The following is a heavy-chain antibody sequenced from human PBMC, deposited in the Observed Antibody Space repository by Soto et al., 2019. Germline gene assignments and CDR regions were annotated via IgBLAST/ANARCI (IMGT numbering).Heavy chain of an antibody. V-gene: IGHV3-7*03. D-gene: IGHD3-22*01. Sequence: GGSLRLSCAASGFTFDSYWMSWVRQAPGKGLEWVANINRDGSEKYYIDSVKGRFTISRDNTKNTLYLQMNSLRAEDTAVYYCAKGGRLAIVVVTHFDYWGQGTLVTVYS. CDR3: AKGGRLAIVVVTHFDY. J-gene: IGHJ4*02. CDR2: INRDGSEK. CDR1: GFTFDSYW.